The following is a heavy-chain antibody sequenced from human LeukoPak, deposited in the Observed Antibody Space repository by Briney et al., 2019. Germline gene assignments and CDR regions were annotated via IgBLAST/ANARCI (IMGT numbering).Heavy chain of an antibody. CDR1: GFTFSSYA. Sequence: PGGSLRLSCAASGFTFSSYAMHWVRQAPGKGLEWVAVISYDGSNKYYEDSVKGRFTISIDNSKNTLYLQMNSLRAEDTAVYYCARVTTFYYDSSGYQFDYWGQGTLVTVSS. V-gene: IGHV3-30*01. CDR2: ISYDGSNK. CDR3: ARVTTFYYDSSGYQFDY. J-gene: IGHJ4*02. D-gene: IGHD3-22*01.